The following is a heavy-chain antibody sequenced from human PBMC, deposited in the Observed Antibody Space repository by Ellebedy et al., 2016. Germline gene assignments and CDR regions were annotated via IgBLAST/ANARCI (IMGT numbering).Heavy chain of an antibody. D-gene: IGHD1-26*01. Sequence: GESLKISCAASGFTFTTYSMGWVRQAPGKGLEWVSSIVSSSYPHYADSVKGRFTISRDNAKNSLFLQMNSLRAEDTAVYYCARGGSWDLDYWGQGRLVTVSS. CDR1: GFTFTTYS. J-gene: IGHJ4*02. CDR2: IVSSSYP. CDR3: ARGGSWDLDY. V-gene: IGHV3-21*04.